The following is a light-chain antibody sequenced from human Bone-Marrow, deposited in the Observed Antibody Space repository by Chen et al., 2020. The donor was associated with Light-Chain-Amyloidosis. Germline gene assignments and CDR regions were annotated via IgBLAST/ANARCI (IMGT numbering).Light chain of an antibody. V-gene: IGLV2-14*03. CDR1: SSDVGGYNY. Sequence: QSALTQPASVSGSPGQSITISCTETSSDVGGYNYVSWYQQHPGKAPKLMIYDVSNRPSGVSNRLSGSKSGNTASLTISGLQAEDEADYYCSSYTSSSTLVFGGGTKLTVL. CDR3: SSYTSSSTLV. J-gene: IGLJ3*02. CDR2: DVS.